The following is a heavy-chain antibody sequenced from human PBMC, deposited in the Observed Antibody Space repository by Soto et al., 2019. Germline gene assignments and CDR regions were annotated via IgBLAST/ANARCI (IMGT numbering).Heavy chain of an antibody. J-gene: IGHJ4*02. D-gene: IGHD2-15*01. CDR1: GYTFTSYG. CDR2: ISAYNGNT. V-gene: IGHV1-18*01. Sequence: QVQLVQSGAEVKKPGASVKVSCKASGYTFTSYGISWVRQAPGQGLEWMGWISAYNGNTNYAQKLQGRGTMTTDAARSTGYMELRSLRADDTAVYYCARDNRYCSGGSCPTFDYWGQGTLVTVSS. CDR3: ARDNRYCSGGSCPTFDY.